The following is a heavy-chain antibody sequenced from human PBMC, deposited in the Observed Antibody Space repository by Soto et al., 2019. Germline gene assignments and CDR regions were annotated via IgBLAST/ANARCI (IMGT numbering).Heavy chain of an antibody. D-gene: IGHD3-10*01. Sequence: SETLSLTCTVSGASVSDTGSYYWSWVRQSPGKGLEWIGYVSHSGSTNYNPSLESRVTISVVASKNQFSLKLTSVTAADTAVYYCARDTYNYGSDWFDPWGQGTLVTVSS. J-gene: IGHJ5*02. CDR3: ARDTYNYGSDWFDP. CDR1: GASVSDTGSYY. V-gene: IGHV4-61*01. CDR2: VSHSGST.